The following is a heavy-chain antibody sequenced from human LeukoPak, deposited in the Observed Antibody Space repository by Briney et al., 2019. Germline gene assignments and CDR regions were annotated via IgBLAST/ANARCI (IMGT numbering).Heavy chain of an antibody. D-gene: IGHD6-13*01. V-gene: IGHV4-34*01. CDR2: INHSGST. CDR1: GGSFSGYY. J-gene: IGHJ6*02. Sequence: PSETLSLTCAVYGGSFSGYYWSWIRQPPGKGLEWIGEINHSGSTNYNPSLKSRVTISVDTSKNQFSLKLSSVTAADTAVYYCARDLGIAAAGDYYYYYGMDVWGQGTTVTVSS. CDR3: ARDLGIAAAGDYYYYYGMDV.